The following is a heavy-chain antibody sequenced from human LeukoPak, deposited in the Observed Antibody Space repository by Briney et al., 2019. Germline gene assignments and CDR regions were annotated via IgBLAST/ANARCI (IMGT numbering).Heavy chain of an antibody. V-gene: IGHV1-69*13. D-gene: IGHD3-10*01. CDR2: IIPIFGTA. Sequence: SVKVSCNASGGTLSSYAISWVRQAPGQGLEWMGGIIPIFGTANYAQKFQGRVTITADESTSTAYMELSSLRSEDTAVYYCARVVRGVIIRYYYYGMDVWGQGTTVTVSS. J-gene: IGHJ6*02. CDR1: GGTLSSYA. CDR3: ARVVRGVIIRYYYYGMDV.